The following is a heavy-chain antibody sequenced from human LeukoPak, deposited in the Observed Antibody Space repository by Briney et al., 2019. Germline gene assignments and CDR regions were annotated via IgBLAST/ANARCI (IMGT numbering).Heavy chain of an antibody. CDR1: GGSISSGDYY. Sequence: SETLSLTCTVSGGSISSGDYYWSWIRQHPGKGLEWIGYIYYSGRTYYNPSLKSRVTISADTSKNQFSLKLNSVTAADTAVYYCARDRYDSYPMDVWGQGTTVTVSS. CDR2: IYYSGRT. J-gene: IGHJ6*02. CDR3: ARDRYDSYPMDV. D-gene: IGHD3-3*01. V-gene: IGHV4-31*03.